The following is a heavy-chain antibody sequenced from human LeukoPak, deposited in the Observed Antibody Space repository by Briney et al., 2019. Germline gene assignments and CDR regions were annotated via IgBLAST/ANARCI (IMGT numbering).Heavy chain of an antibody. Sequence: GGSLRLSCAASGFTFSSYSMNWVRQAPGKGLEWVSSISRTGTYIYYADSVKGRFTISRDSAKTSLYLQMDSLRAEDTAVYYCARENSQMWDDCWGQGTLVTVSS. D-gene: IGHD1-26*01. V-gene: IGHV3-21*01. CDR3: ARENSQMWDDC. CDR1: GFTFSSYS. J-gene: IGHJ4*02. CDR2: ISRTGTYI.